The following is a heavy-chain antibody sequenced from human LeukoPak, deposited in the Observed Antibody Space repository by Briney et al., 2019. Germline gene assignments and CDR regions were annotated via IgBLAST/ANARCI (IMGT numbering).Heavy chain of an antibody. V-gene: IGHV3-30*18. J-gene: IGHJ4*02. CDR3: AKGFRGSSWLVERYFDY. CDR1: GFTFSSYA. Sequence: GGSLRLSCAASGFTFSSYAMHWVRQAPGKGLEWVALISYDGSNKDYVDSVKGRFTISRDNSKNTLYLQMNSLRAEDTAVYYCAKGFRGSSWLVERYFDYWGQGTLVTVSS. D-gene: IGHD6-19*01. CDR2: ISYDGSNK.